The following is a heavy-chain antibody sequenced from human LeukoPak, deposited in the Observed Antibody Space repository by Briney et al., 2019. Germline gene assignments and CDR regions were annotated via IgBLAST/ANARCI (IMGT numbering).Heavy chain of an antibody. CDR3: ARCIAAAGTPDYYYYMDV. Sequence: SETLSLTCAVYGGSFSGYYWSWIRQPPGKGLEWIGEINHSGSTNYNPSLKSRVTISVDTSKNQFSLKLSSVTAADTAVHYCARCIAAAGTPDYYYYMDVWGKGTTVTISS. CDR1: GGSFSGYY. CDR2: INHSGST. V-gene: IGHV4-34*01. D-gene: IGHD6-13*01. J-gene: IGHJ6*03.